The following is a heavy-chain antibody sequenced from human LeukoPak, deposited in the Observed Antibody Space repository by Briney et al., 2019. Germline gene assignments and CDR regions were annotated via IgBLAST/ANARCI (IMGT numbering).Heavy chain of an antibody. CDR3: TRDASGETASGPRVDV. D-gene: IGHD1-26*01. V-gene: IGHV1-24*01. CDR2: FDPEDGET. Sequence: ASVKVSCKVSGYTLTELSMHWVRQAPGKGLEWMGGFDPEDGETIYAQKFQGRVTMTEDTSTDTAYMELSSLRSEDTAVYYCTRDASGETASGPRVDVWGQGTTVTVSS. CDR1: GYTLTELS. J-gene: IGHJ6*02.